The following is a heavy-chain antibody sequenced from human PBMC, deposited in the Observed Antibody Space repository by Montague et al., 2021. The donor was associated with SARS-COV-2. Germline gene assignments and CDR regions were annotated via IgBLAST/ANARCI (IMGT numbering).Heavy chain of an antibody. CDR3: ARDRGTQYGDFPYDY. J-gene: IGHJ4*02. CDR1: GFTFSSYW. CDR2: INSDGSST. D-gene: IGHD4-17*01. Sequence: SLRLSCAASGFTFSSYWMHWVRQAPGKGLVWVSRINSDGSSTSYAASVKGRFTISRDNAKNTLYLQMNSLRAEDTAVYYCARDRGTQYGDFPYDYWGQGTLVTVSS. V-gene: IGHV3-74*01.